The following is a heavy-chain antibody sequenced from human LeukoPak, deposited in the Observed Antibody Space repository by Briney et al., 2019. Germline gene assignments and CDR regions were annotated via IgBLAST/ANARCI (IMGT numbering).Heavy chain of an antibody. CDR2: IDSSGITI. D-gene: IGHD4-17*01. CDR1: GFPFSSYE. CDR3: ARDSVGDLLDY. Sequence: GGSLRLSCAGSGFPFSSYEMNWLRQAPAKGLEWVSHIDSSGITIYYGDSVKGRFTISRDNAKNSIYLQMDSLRVEDTAIYYCARDSVGDLLDYWGQGTPVTVSS. V-gene: IGHV3-48*03. J-gene: IGHJ4*02.